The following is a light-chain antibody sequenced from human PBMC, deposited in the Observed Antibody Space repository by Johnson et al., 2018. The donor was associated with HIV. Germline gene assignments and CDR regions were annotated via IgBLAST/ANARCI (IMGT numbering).Light chain of an antibody. CDR1: SSNIGNNY. CDR2: ENN. CDR3: GTWDSSLSAGGANYV. V-gene: IGLV1-51*02. J-gene: IGLJ1*01. Sequence: TQPPSVSAAPGQKVTISCSGSSSNIGNNYVSWYQQLPGTAPKLLIYENNKRPSGIPDRFSGSKSGTSATLGITGLQTGDEADYYCGTWDSSLSAGGANYVFGTGTKVTVL.